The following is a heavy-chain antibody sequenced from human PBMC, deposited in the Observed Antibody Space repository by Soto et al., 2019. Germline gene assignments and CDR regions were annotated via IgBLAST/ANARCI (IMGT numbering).Heavy chain of an antibody. CDR1: GGSLSNYG. J-gene: IGHJ6*02. V-gene: IGHV1-69*05. Sequence: QVQLVQSGAEVKKPGSSVKVSCKASGGSLSNYGISWVRQAPGQGLEWMGAIIPVFGTPNYAQKFQDRVTITPXEXXXTXXMEVRSLTSEDTAVYYCARGDATKIVVTTYYAMDVWGQGTTVTVSS. D-gene: IGHD3-22*01. CDR2: IIPVFGTP. CDR3: ARGDATKIVVTTYYAMDV.